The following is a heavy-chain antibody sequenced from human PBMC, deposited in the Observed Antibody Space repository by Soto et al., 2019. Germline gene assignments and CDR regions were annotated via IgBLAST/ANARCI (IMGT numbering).Heavy chain of an antibody. CDR1: GYTFTNFG. CDR3: ARGGTPIDY. J-gene: IGHJ4*02. Sequence: QVQLVQSGAEVKKPGASVKVSCKASGYTFTNFGISWVRQAPGQGLEWMGWISAYNGNTNYAQNFQGRVPMNTDTATSTGYMGRSSLRSEDTAVYYCARGGTPIDYGGQGPRVTVSS. CDR2: ISAYNGNT. D-gene: IGHD3-16*01. V-gene: IGHV1-18*01.